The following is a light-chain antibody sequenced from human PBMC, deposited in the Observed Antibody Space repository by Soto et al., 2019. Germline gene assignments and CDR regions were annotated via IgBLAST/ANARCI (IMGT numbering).Light chain of an antibody. J-gene: IGLJ3*02. CDR1: SSDFGNYVV. CDR3: ASYAGSDTGV. CDR2: EVT. V-gene: IGLV2-23*02. Sequence: QSALTQPASLSGSPGQSITISCTGTSSDFGNYVVVSWYQQHPGKAPKLIIYEVTRRPSGVSDRFSGSKSGSTASLTISDLQAEDEADYYCASYAGSDTGVFGGGTKLTVL.